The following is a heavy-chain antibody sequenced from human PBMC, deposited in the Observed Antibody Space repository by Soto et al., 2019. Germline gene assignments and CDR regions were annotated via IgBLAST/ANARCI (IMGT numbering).Heavy chain of an antibody. CDR1: CYTLTRSG. V-gene: IGHV1-18*01. CDR3: ARAGVPPYHYQDMDV. D-gene: IGHD2-2*01. Sequence: ASVKVSCKASCYTLTRSGISWVRQARGQGLEWMGWISTYNGDTNDAQTFQGSVTMTKDTPTRPVYMELRSLSSDETAVYYCARAGVPPYHYQDMDVWGNGTSVTVSS. J-gene: IGHJ6*04. CDR2: ISTYNGDT.